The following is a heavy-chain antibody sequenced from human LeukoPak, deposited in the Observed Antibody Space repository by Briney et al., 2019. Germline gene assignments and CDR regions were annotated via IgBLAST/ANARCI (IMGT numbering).Heavy chain of an antibody. CDR3: AKDQVPQQLVRYFDY. J-gene: IGHJ4*02. CDR1: GFTFSSYA. V-gene: IGHV3-23*01. Sequence: GGSLRLSCAASGFTFSSYAMSWVRQAPGKGLEWVSAISGSGGSTYYADSVKGRFTISRDNSKNTLYLQMNSLRAEDTAVYYCAKDQVPQQLVRYFDYWGQGTLVTVSS. D-gene: IGHD6-13*01. CDR2: ISGSGGST.